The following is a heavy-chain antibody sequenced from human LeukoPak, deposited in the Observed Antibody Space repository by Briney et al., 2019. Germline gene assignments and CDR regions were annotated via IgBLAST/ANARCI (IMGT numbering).Heavy chain of an antibody. CDR1: GGSISSNRDY. J-gene: IGHJ4*02. D-gene: IGHD6-19*01. CDR2: IYYSGST. CDR3: ARAFSSAWYPLYFDF. V-gene: IGHV4-61*01. Sequence: SETLSLTCTIPGGSISSNRDYWSWIRQPPGKGLERTGYIYYSGSTNYNPSLKSRVNISLDTSKNQFSLKLSSVTAADTAEYYCARAFSSAWYPLYFDFWGQGTLVTVSS.